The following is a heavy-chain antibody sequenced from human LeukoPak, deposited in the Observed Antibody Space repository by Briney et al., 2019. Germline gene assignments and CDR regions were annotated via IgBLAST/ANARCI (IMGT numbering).Heavy chain of an antibody. CDR2: ISSDGSNK. CDR3: AREGLTTSPNNALDV. CDR1: GFTFTGYA. D-gene: IGHD4-11*01. V-gene: IGHV3-30*04. Sequence: PGGSLRLSCAASGFTFTGYAMLWVRQAPGKGLEWVAVISSDGSNKYYADSVRGRFTISRVNSKNTVDLQMNSLRAEDTAVYYCAREGLTTSPNNALDVWGQGTMVIVSS. J-gene: IGHJ3*01.